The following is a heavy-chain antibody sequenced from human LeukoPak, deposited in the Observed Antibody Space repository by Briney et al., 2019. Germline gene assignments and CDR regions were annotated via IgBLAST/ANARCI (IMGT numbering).Heavy chain of an antibody. CDR3: ARDYFTANDY. J-gene: IGHJ4*02. D-gene: IGHD2-21*02. Sequence: GASVNVSCKASGYTFTGYYIHWVRQAPGQGVEWMGWINPNSGGTNYAQKFQGRVTMTRDTSISTAYMELSRLRSDDTAVYYCARDYFTANDYWGQGTLVTVSS. V-gene: IGHV1-2*02. CDR1: GYTFTGYY. CDR2: INPNSGGT.